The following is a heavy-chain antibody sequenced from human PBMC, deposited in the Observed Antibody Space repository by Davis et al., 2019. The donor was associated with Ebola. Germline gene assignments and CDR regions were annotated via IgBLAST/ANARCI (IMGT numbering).Heavy chain of an antibody. CDR3: ARARGYLYYYGMDV. CDR2: ISAYNGNT. V-gene: IGHV1-18*01. D-gene: IGHD3-22*01. CDR1: GYTFTSYG. Sequence: ASVKVSCKASGYTFTSYGISWVRQAPGQGLEWMGWISAYNGNTNYAQKFQGRVTITRDTSASTAYMELSSLRSEDTAVYYCARARGYLYYYGMDVWGQGTTVTVSS. J-gene: IGHJ6*02.